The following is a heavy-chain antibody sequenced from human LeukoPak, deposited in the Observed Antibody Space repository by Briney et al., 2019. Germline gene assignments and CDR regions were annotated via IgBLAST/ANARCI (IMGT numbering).Heavy chain of an antibody. J-gene: IGHJ4*02. CDR2: INPYNGNT. CDR1: GYIFSNHG. Sequence: GASVRVSCKASGYIFSNHGLTWVRQAPGQGVEWMGWINPYNGNTDYARSLQGRVTLTTDTSTRTAYMELRSLRSDHTAVYSCARGPPRTCTGGTCYLDYWGQGTLVTVSS. D-gene: IGHD2-8*02. CDR3: ARGPPRTCTGGTCYLDY. V-gene: IGHV1-18*01.